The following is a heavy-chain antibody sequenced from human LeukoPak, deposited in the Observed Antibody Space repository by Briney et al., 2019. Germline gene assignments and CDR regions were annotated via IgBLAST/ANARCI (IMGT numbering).Heavy chain of an antibody. Sequence: PGGSLRLSCAASGFTVSSNYMSWVRQAPGKGLEWVSVIYSGGSTYYADSVKGRVPISRDNDKNTVYLQMNSLRAEDTAVYYCARDFGAGQFDYWGQGTLVTVSS. CDR2: IYSGGST. D-gene: IGHD3-10*01. CDR1: GFTVSSNY. CDR3: ARDFGAGQFDY. V-gene: IGHV3-53*01. J-gene: IGHJ4*02.